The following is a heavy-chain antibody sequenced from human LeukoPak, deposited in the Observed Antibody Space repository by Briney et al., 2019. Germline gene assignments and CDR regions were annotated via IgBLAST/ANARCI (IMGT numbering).Heavy chain of an antibody. D-gene: IGHD5-12*01. CDR1: GFIFDDFT. V-gene: IGHV3-43*01. CDR2: INWAGGST. J-gene: IGHJ4*02. CDR3: AKGDVDSPMNFYH. Sequence: PGGSLRLSCAASGFIFDDFTIHWVRQVPGKGLEWVSLINWAGGSTYYADSVKGRFTISRDNSKNPLYLQMDSLTTEDTAFYYCAKGDVDSPMNFYHWGQGTLVTVSS.